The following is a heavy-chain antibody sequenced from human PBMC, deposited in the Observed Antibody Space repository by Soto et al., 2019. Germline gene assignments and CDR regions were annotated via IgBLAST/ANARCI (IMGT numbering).Heavy chain of an antibody. Sequence: RKISCKGSGYSFTSNWIGWVRQMPGKGLEWMGIIYPGDSDTRYSPAFQGQVTISADKSISTAYLQWSSLKASDTAMYYCARPLSPYYYYYGMDVWGQGTTVTVSS. CDR2: IYPGDSDT. CDR1: GYSFTSNW. V-gene: IGHV5-51*01. J-gene: IGHJ6*02. CDR3: ARPLSPYYYYYGMDV.